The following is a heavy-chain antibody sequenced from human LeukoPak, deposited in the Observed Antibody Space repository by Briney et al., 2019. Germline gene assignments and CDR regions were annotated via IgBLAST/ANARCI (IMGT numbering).Heavy chain of an antibody. CDR1: GGSITSTY. V-gene: IGHV4-59*01. Sequence: PSETLSLTCTVSGGSITSTYRSWIRQPPGGGLEWIGYVYYSGSTSYNPSLQRRLTMSADASTNRLSLKLASVTAADTAVYYCSAYGRNSEYFVSWGEG. CDR3: SAYGRNSEYFVS. J-gene: IGHJ4*02. CDR2: VYYSGST. D-gene: IGHD4-23*01.